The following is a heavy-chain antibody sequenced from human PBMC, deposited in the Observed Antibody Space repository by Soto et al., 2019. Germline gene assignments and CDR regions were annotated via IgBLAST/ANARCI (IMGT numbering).Heavy chain of an antibody. V-gene: IGHV6-1*01. Sequence: QXLSLTCAISGDXVSSNSDAWNWIGQSPSRGLEWLGRKYYRSKWYNDYEVSVKSRITLNPDTSKNQFSLQLNDVTPEDPAVYYCARDQSRSSGSTFDYWGQGTLGTVSS. CDR3: ARDQSRSSGSTFDY. CDR1: GDXVSSNSDA. CDR2: KYYRSKWYN. D-gene: IGHD6-19*01. J-gene: IGHJ4*02.